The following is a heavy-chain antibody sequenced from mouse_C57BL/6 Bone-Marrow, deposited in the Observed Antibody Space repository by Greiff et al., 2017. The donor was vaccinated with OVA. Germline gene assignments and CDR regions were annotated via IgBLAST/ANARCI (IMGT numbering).Heavy chain of an antibody. Sequence: EVKLVESGPELVKPGASVKISCKASGYTFTDYYMNWVKQSHGKSLEWIGDINPNNGGTSYNQKFKGKATLTVDKSSSTAYMELRSLTSEDSAVYYCARNLWFYFDYWGQGTTLTVSS. D-gene: IGHD2-2*01. V-gene: IGHV1-26*01. CDR2: INPNNGGT. CDR3: ARNLWFYFDY. CDR1: GYTFTDYY. J-gene: IGHJ2*01.